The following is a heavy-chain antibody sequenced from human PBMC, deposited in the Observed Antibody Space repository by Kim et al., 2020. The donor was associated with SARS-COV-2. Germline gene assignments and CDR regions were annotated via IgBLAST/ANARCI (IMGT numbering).Heavy chain of an antibody. D-gene: IGHD3-10*01. Sequence: SETLSLTCTVSGGSISRYYWSWIRQPPGKGLEWIGYIYYSGSTNYNPSLKSRVTISIDPSKSQFSLSLTSVTAADTAVYYCASDWGSYGSGSYHLGVWGLGTTVTVSS. V-gene: IGHV4-59*01. CDR2: IYYSGST. CDR3: ASDWGSYGSGSYHLGV. CDR1: GGSISRYY. J-gene: IGHJ6*02.